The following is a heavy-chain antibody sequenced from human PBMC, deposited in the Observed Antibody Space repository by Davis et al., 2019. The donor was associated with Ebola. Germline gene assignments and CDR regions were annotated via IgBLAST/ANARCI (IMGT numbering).Heavy chain of an antibody. D-gene: IGHD1-26*01. J-gene: IGHJ4*02. CDR1: GFTFKNYE. V-gene: IGHV3-48*03. Sequence: GESLKISCAASGFTFKNYEMNWVRQAPGKGLDWLSYLYNGWSPPYYADPVKGRFTVSRDNTKNSLYLQMTNRSADDSAIYSCARVGGTSESFLDCWGRGTLITVSA. CDR3: ARVGGTSESFLDC. CDR2: LYNGWSPP.